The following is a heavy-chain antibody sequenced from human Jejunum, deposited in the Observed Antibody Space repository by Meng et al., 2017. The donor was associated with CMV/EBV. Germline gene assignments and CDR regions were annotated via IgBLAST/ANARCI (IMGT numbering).Heavy chain of an antibody. CDR1: FRSYE. CDR3: ATEGCGGDCRPYYYFDH. Sequence: FRSYEMHWIRQAPGKGLEWVAYISGGGSTIDYADSVKGRFTVSRDNAKNSLYLQMNSLTTEDTAVYFCATEGCGGDCRPYYYFDHWGRGTLVTVSS. CDR2: ISGGGSTI. J-gene: IGHJ4*02. D-gene: IGHD2-21*02. V-gene: IGHV3-48*03.